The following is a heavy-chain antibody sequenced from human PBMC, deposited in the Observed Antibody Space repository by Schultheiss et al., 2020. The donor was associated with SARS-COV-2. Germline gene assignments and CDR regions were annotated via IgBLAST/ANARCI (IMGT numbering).Heavy chain of an antibody. CDR3: ARERVQGVDY. Sequence: SETLSLTCTISSASISSHYWSWIRQPPGKGLEWIGYIYNSGSTYYNPSLKSRVTISVDTSKNQFSLKLNSVTAADTAVYYCARERVQGVDYWGQGTLVTVS. D-gene: IGHD1-26*01. J-gene: IGHJ4*02. V-gene: IGHV4-59*11. CDR2: IYNSGST. CDR1: SASISSHY.